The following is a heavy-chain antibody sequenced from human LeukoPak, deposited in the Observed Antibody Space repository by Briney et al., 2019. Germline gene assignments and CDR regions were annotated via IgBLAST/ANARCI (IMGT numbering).Heavy chain of an antibody. J-gene: IGHJ6*03. D-gene: IGHD2-2*01. CDR1: GGSFSGYY. V-gene: IGHV4-34*01. CDR2: INHSGST. Sequence: SETLSLTCAVYGGSFSGYYWSWIRQPPGKGLDWIGEINHSGSTNYNPSFKSRVTISVDTSKNQFSLKLSSVTAADTAVYYCARGRIYVVVVPAAIRRHYYYMDVWGKGTTVTVSS. CDR3: ARGRIYVVVVPAAIRRHYYYMDV.